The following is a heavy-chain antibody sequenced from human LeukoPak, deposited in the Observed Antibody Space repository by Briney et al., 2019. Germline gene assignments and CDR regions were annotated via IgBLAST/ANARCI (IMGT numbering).Heavy chain of an antibody. CDR3: ARALESLIVVVTAPTY. V-gene: IGHV3-21*01. J-gene: IGHJ4*02. CDR2: ISSTSAYI. Sequence: GGSLRLSCAASGFTVSSNYMSWVRQAPGKGLEWVSSISSTSAYIYYADSVKGRFTISRDNAKNSLYLQMNSLRAEDTAVYYCARALESLIVVVTAPTYWGQGTLVTVSS. CDR1: GFTVSSNY. D-gene: IGHD2-21*02.